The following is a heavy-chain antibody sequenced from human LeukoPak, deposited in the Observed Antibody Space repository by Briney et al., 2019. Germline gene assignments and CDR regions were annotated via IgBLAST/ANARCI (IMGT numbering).Heavy chain of an antibody. CDR3: AREARYYDSSGYYASYGMDV. CDR1: GGSISSYY. CDR2: IYYSGST. D-gene: IGHD3-22*01. V-gene: IGHV4-59*01. J-gene: IGHJ6*02. Sequence: SETLSLTCTVSGGSISSYYWSWLRQPPGKGLEWIGYIYYSGSTNYNPSLKSRVTISVDTSKNQFSLKLSSVTAADTAVYYCAREARYYDSSGYYASYGMDVWGQGTTVTVSS.